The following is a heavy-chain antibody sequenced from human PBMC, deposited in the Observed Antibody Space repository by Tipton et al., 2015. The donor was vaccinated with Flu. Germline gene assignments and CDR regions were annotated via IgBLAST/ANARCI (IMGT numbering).Heavy chain of an antibody. D-gene: IGHD6-19*01. J-gene: IGHJ6*03. V-gene: IGHV3-7*01. CDR3: ARASLIRRAGYYYYYYMDV. Sequence: SLRLSCAASGFTFSSYWMSWVRQAPGKGLEWVANIKQDGSEKYYVDSVKGRFTISRDNAKNSLYLQMNSLRAEDTAVYYCARASLIRRAGYYYYYYMDVWGKGTTVTVSS. CDR2: IKQDGSEK. CDR1: GFTFSSYW.